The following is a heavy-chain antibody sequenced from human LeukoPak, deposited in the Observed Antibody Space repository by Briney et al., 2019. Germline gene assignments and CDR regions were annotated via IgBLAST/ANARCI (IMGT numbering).Heavy chain of an antibody. CDR3: ARDGKDYFGMKYWAPAFDY. Sequence: GRSLRLSCAASGFTFSSYGMHWVRQAPGKGREWVAVIWYDGSNKYYADSVKGRFTISRDNSKNTLYLQMNSLRAEDTAVYYCARDGKDYFGMKYWAPAFDYWGQGTLVTVSS. J-gene: IGHJ4*02. V-gene: IGHV3-33*01. CDR2: IWYDGSNK. D-gene: IGHD2/OR15-2a*01. CDR1: GFTFSSYG.